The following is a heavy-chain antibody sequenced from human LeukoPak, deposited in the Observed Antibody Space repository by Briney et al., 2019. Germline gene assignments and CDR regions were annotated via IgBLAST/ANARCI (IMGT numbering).Heavy chain of an antibody. D-gene: IGHD2-15*01. Sequence: GGSLRLSCAASGFTFSSYAMHWVRQAPGKGLEWVAVISYDGSNKYYADSVKGRFTISRGNSKNTLYLQMNSLRAEDTAVYYCARPVKYCGGGSCSYYFDYWGQGTLVTVSS. CDR2: ISYDGSNK. V-gene: IGHV3-30-3*01. CDR3: ARPVKYCGGGSCSYYFDY. CDR1: GFTFSSYA. J-gene: IGHJ4*02.